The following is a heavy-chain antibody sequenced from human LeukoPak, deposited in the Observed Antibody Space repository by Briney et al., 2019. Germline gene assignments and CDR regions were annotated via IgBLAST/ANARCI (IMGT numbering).Heavy chain of an antibody. CDR3: TRIDVSRTPLDGFDV. Sequence: ASVKVSCKASGGTFSSYAISWVRQAPGQGLEWMGGIIPIFGTANYAQKFQGRVTITTDESTSTAYMELSSLRSDDMAIYYCTRIDVSRTPLDGFDVWGQGTMVTVSS. D-gene: IGHD2-2*01. V-gene: IGHV1-69*05. J-gene: IGHJ3*01. CDR1: GGTFSSYA. CDR2: IIPIFGTA.